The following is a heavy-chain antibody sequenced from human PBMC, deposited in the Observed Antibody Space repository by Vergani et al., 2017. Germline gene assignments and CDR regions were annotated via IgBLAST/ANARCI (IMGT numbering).Heavy chain of an antibody. CDR2: ISSSSSTI. D-gene: IGHD6-19*01. Sequence: EVQLVESGGGLVQPGGSLRLSCAASGFTFSIYNINWVRQAPGKGLEWVSYISSSSSTIYYADSVKGRFTISRDNAKSSLYLQMNSLRAEDTAVYYCAGSTSGWDYWGQGTLVTVSS. V-gene: IGHV3-48*01. CDR3: AGSTSGWDY. CDR1: GFTFSIYN. J-gene: IGHJ4*02.